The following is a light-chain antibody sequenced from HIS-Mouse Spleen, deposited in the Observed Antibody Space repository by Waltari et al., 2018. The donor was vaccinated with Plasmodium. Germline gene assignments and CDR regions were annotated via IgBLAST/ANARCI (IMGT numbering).Light chain of an antibody. Sequence: AIRITQSPSSFSASTGDRVTLTCRASQGIRSYLAWYQQKPGKAPKLLIYAASTLQSGVPSRFSGSGSGTDFTLTISCLQSEDFATYSCQQYYSYLLTFGGGTKVEIK. CDR1: QGIRSY. V-gene: IGKV1-8*01. CDR2: AAS. CDR3: QQYYSYLLT. J-gene: IGKJ4*01.